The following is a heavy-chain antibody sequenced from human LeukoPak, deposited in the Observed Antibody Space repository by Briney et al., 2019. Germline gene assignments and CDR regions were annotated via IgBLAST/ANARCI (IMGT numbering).Heavy chain of an antibody. V-gene: IGHV3-11*03. J-gene: IGHJ4*02. Sequence: GGSLRLSCAASGFTFSDYYMSWIRQAPGKGLGWVSYISGSSTYTNYADSVKGRFTISRDNAKNSVYLQMMSLRAEDTAVYFCARTYCSRGSCYLDYWGQGTLVTVSS. CDR2: ISGSSTYT. CDR3: ARTYCSRGSCYLDY. CDR1: GFTFSDYY. D-gene: IGHD2-15*01.